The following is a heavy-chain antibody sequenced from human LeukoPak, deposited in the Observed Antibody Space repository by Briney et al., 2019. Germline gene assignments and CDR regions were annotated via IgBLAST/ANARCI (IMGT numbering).Heavy chain of an antibody. V-gene: IGHV4-30-4*01. Sequence: PSETLSLTCTVSGGSISSGDYYWSWIRQPPGKGLEWIGYIYYSGSTYYNPSLKSRVTISVDTSKNQFSLKLSSVTAADTAVYYCARVGANTTPAFDYWGQGTLVTVSS. J-gene: IGHJ4*02. CDR1: GGSISSGDYY. CDR2: IYYSGST. CDR3: ARVGANTTPAFDY. D-gene: IGHD1-26*01.